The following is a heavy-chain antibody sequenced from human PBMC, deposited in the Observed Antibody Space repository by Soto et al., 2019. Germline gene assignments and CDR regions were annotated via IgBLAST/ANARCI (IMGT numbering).Heavy chain of an antibody. V-gene: IGHV4-31*03. D-gene: IGHD5-12*01. CDR2: IYYSGNT. J-gene: IGHJ4*02. CDR3: ARLLRLVAHFDY. CDR1: GGSIRSGGYY. Sequence: SETLSLTCTVSGGSIRSGGYYWIWIRQHPGKGLEWIGYIYYSGNTNYNPSLKSRLTISVDTSKNQFSLKLSSVTAADTAVYYCARLLRLVAHFDYWGQGTLVTVSS.